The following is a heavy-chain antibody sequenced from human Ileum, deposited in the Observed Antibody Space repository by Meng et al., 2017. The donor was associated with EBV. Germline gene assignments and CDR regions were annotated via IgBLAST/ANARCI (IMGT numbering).Heavy chain of an antibody. Sequence: QVKLGGSGPGLVKSSGTLSLTCGVSGDSMTNNNWWTWVRQPPGKGLEWIGEIYHSGSTNYNPSLQSRATISVDMSKKQFSLKLRSVTAADTAVYYCARTGVGLAFDYWGLGTLVTVSS. CDR1: GDSMTNNNW. V-gene: IGHV4-4*02. CDR2: IYHSGST. J-gene: IGHJ4*02. CDR3: ARTGVGLAFDY. D-gene: IGHD2-8*01.